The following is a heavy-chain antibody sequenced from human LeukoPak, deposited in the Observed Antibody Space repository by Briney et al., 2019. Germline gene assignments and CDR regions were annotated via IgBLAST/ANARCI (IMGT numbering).Heavy chain of an antibody. D-gene: IGHD5-18*01. CDR2: IKQDGSEK. J-gene: IGHJ4*02. V-gene: IGHV3-7*01. CDR1: GFTFSSYW. Sequence: PGGSLRLSCAASGFTFSSYWMSWVRQAPGKGLEWVANIKQDGSEKYYVDSVKGRFTISRDNAKNSLYLQMNSLRAEDTAVYYCASSRVDNAKVPFDYWGQGTLVTVSS. CDR3: ASSRVDNAKVPFDY.